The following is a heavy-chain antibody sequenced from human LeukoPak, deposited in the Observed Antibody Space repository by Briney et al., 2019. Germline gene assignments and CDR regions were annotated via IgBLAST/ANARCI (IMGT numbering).Heavy chain of an antibody. V-gene: IGHV4-38-2*01. CDR2: IHHSGST. Sequence: SSETLSLTCAVSSYSISSGYYWGWIRQPPGKGLEWIGSIHHSGSTYQNPSFKSRVTISVDTSKNQFSLKLSSVTAADTAVYYCALSGGHIPPPWFGELLRHNWFDPWGQGTLVTVSS. CDR3: ALSGGHIPPPWFGELLRHNWFDP. CDR1: SYSISSGYY. J-gene: IGHJ5*02. D-gene: IGHD3-10*01.